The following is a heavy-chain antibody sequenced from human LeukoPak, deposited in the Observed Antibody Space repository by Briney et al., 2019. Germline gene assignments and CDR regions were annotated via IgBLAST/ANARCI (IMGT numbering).Heavy chain of an antibody. CDR3: ARSTLWFGADH. J-gene: IGHJ4*02. CDR2: IYSGGST. V-gene: IGHV3-53*01. D-gene: IGHD3-10*01. CDR1: GFSFDDYA. Sequence: GRSLRLSCAASGFSFDDYAMSWVRQAPGKGLEWVSVIYSGGSTYYADSVKGRFTISRDNSKNTLYLQMNSLRAEDTAVYYCARSTLWFGADHWGQGTLVTVSS.